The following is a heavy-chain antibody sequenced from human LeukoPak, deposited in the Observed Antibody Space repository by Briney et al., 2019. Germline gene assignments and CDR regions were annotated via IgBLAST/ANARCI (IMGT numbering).Heavy chain of an antibody. CDR3: ARGGGSGSYYSIDY. J-gene: IGHJ4*02. CDR1: GFTFSDYY. Sequence: GGSLRLSCAASGFTFSDYYMSWIRQAPGKGLEWVSYIRTSGSTIYYADSVKGRFTISRDNAKNSVYLQMNSLRAEDTAVYYCARGGGSGSYYSIDYWGQGALVTVSS. V-gene: IGHV3-11*01. D-gene: IGHD3-10*01. CDR2: IRTSGSTI.